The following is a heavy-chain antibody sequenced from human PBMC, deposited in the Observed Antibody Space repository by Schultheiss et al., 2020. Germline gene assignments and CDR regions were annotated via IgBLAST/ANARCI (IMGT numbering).Heavy chain of an antibody. CDR1: GFTFSSYS. CDR2: ISSSSSYI. D-gene: IGHD2-2*01. CDR3: AKVPIVVVPPNYGMDV. V-gene: IGHV3-21*04. Sequence: GGSLRLSCAASGFTFSSYSMNWVRQAPGKGLEWVSSISSSSSYIYYADSVKGRFTISRDNSKNTLYLQMNSLRAEDTAVYYCAKVPIVVVPPNYGMDVWGQGTTVTVSS. J-gene: IGHJ6*02.